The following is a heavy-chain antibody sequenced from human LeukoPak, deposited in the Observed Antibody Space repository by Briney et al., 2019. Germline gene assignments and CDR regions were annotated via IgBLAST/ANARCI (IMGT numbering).Heavy chain of an antibody. CDR2: IYYDRST. CDR1: GGSISSSSYY. Sequence: SETLSLTCTVSGGSISSSSYYWGWIRQPPGKGLEWIGNIYYDRSTYYNPSLKSRVTISADTSKNQFSLKLSSVTAADTAVYYCARVPRSYYYYYYMDVWGKGTTVTVSS. CDR3: ARVPRSYYYYYYMDV. J-gene: IGHJ6*03. V-gene: IGHV4-39*07.